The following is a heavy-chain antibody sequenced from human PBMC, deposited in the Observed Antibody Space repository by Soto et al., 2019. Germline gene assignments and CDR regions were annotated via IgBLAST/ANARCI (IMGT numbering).Heavy chain of an antibody. D-gene: IGHD3-10*01. CDR1: GGSISSYY. Sequence: PSETLSLTXTVSGGSISSYYWSWIRQPPGKGLEWIGYIYYSGSTNYNPSLKSRVTISVDTSKNQFSLKLSSVTAADTAVYYCASTGYYGSGSYPNWFDPWGQGALVTVSS. CDR2: IYYSGST. V-gene: IGHV4-59*01. J-gene: IGHJ5*02. CDR3: ASTGYYGSGSYPNWFDP.